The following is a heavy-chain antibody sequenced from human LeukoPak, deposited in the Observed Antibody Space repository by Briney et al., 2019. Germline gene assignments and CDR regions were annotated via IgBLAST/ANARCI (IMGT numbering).Heavy chain of an antibody. D-gene: IGHD6-13*01. CDR2: IFSNGST. J-gene: IGHJ4*02. CDR3: ARLKASGHQLVLDY. Sequence: SETLSLTCTVYSGLVSSDYWTWIRQPPGKGLEWVGYIFSNGSTEYSPSLESRATISVDTSKNQFSLKLSSVTAADTAVYYCARLKASGHQLVLDYWGQGTLVTVSS. CDR1: SGLVSSDY. V-gene: IGHV4-59*02.